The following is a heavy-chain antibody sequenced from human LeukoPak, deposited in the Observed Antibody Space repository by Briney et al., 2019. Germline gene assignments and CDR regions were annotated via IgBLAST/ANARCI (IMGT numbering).Heavy chain of an antibody. CDR2: ISGSGIYT. D-gene: IGHD3-10*01. Sequence: GGSLRLSCAASGFNFSSYDMSWVREAPGKGLEWVSAISGSGIYTYYADSVKGRFTISRDNSKNTLYLQMNTLRAEDTAVYYCAKSRAVDVNWFDPWGQGTLVTVSS. V-gene: IGHV3-23*01. CDR1: GFNFSSYD. J-gene: IGHJ5*02. CDR3: AKSRAVDVNWFDP.